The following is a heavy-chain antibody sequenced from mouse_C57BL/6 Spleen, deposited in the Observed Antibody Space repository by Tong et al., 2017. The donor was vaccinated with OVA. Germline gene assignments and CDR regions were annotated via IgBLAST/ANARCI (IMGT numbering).Heavy chain of an antibody. CDR3: ARQNGSSLNWYFDV. CDR1: GFTFSSYA. J-gene: IGHJ1*03. D-gene: IGHD1-1*01. V-gene: IGHV5-4*01. Sequence: EVQLQESGGGLVKPGGSLKLSCAASGFTFSSYAMSWVRQTPEKRLEWFEPISDGGSYTYYPDNVKGRFTISRDNAKNNLYLQMSHLKTEDTAMYYCARQNGSSLNWYFDVWGTGTTVTVSS. CDR2: ISDGGSYT.